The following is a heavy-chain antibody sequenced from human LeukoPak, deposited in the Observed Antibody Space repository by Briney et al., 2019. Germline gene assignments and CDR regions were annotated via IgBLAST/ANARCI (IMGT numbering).Heavy chain of an antibody. CDR1: GFTFSSYA. J-gene: IGHJ4*02. D-gene: IGHD5-18*01. CDR3: AKRSSGYSYGFVDY. CDR2: ISGSGGST. Sequence: GGSLRLSCAASGFTFSSYAMSWVRQAPGKGLEGVSAISGSGGSTYYADSVKGRFTISRDNSKNTLYLQMNSLRAEDTAVYYCAKRSSGYSYGFVDYWGQGTLVTVSS. V-gene: IGHV3-23*01.